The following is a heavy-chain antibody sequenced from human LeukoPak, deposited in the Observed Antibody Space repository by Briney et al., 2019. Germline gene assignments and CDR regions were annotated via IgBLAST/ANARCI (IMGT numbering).Heavy chain of an antibody. CDR3: ARSYYYYYGMDV. V-gene: IGHV4-30-4*01. CDR2: IYYSGST. J-gene: IGHJ6*02. CDR1: GGSISSGDYC. Sequence: TLSLTCTVSGGSISSGDYCWSWIRQPPGKGPEWIGYIYYSGSTYYNPSLKSRVTISVDTSKNQFSLKLSSATAADTAVYYCARSYYYYYGMDVWGQGTTVTVSS.